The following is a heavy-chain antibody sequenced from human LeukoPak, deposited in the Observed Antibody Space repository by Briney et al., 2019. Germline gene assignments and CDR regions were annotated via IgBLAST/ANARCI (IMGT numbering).Heavy chain of an antibody. D-gene: IGHD3-10*02. CDR1: GFTFSSYS. CDR2: ISSSGSTI. CDR3: AELGITMIGGV. V-gene: IGHV3-48*04. Sequence: GGSLRLSCAASGFTFSSYSMNWVRQAPGKGLEWVSYISSSGSTIYYADSVKGRFTISRDNAKNSLYLQTNSLRAEDTAVYYCAELGITMIGGVWGKGTTVTISS. J-gene: IGHJ6*04.